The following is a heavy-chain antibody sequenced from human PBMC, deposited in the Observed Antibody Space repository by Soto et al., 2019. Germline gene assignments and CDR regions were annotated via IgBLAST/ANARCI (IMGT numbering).Heavy chain of an antibody. J-gene: IGHJ5*02. Sequence: SVKVSCKASGGTFSSYAISWVRQAPGQGHEWMGGIIPIFGTANYAQKFQGRVTITADESTSTAYMELSSLRSEDTAVYYCAASFPYYDFWSGYYASWFDPWGQGTLVTVSS. CDR1: GGTFSSYA. V-gene: IGHV1-69*13. D-gene: IGHD3-3*01. CDR3: AASFPYYDFWSGYYASWFDP. CDR2: IIPIFGTA.